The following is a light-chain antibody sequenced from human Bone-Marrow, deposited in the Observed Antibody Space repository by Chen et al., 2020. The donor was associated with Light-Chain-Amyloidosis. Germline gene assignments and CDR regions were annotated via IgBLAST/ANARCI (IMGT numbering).Light chain of an antibody. Sequence: NFMLTQPHPVSESPGKTVIISCTRRSGSIATNYVQWYQQRPGSSPTTVIYEDDQRPSGVPDRFSGSIDRSSNSASLTISGLKTEDEADYYCQSYQGSSQGVFGGGTKLTVL. CDR3: QSYQGSSQGV. J-gene: IGLJ3*02. CDR1: SGSIATNY. CDR2: EDD. V-gene: IGLV6-57*01.